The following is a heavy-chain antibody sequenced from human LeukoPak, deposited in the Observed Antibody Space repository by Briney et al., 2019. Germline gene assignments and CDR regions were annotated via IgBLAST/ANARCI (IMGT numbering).Heavy chain of an antibody. J-gene: IGHJ3*02. Sequence: GGSLRLSCAASGFTFSTYDMQWVRQAPGKGLEWVSGINRSGRTYYTDSVKGRFAISRDSSKNTSYLQMNSLRAEDTAVYYCAKGGYFAFETRGQGTMVAVSS. V-gene: IGHV3-23*01. CDR2: INRSGRT. CDR1: GFTFSTYD. D-gene: IGHD2-2*03. CDR3: AKGGYFAFET.